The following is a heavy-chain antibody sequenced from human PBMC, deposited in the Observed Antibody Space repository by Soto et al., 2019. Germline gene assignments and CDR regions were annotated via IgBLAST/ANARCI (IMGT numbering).Heavy chain of an antibody. V-gene: IGHV4-59*01. D-gene: IGHD6-6*01. Sequence: PSETLSLTCTVSGGSISSYYWSWIRQPPGKGLEWIGYIYYSGSTNYNPSLKSRVTISVDTSKNQFSLKLSSVTAADTAVYYCARAGSSPTPYGMDVWGQGTTVTVSS. CDR2: IYYSGST. CDR1: GGSISSYY. CDR3: ARAGSSPTPYGMDV. J-gene: IGHJ6*02.